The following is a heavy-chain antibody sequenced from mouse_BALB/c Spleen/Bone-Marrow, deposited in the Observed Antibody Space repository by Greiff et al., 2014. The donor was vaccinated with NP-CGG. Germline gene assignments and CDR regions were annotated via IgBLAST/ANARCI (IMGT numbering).Heavy chain of an antibody. CDR2: INPNNGDT. J-gene: IGHJ1*01. CDR3: ARKSYYGSSYGYFDV. CDR1: GYTFTDYY. D-gene: IGHD1-1*01. V-gene: IGHV1-26*01. Sequence: VQLQQSGPELVKPGASVKMSCKASGYTFTDYYMKWAKQSHGKSLEWIGDINPNNGDTFYNQKFKGKATLTVDKSSSTAYMQLNSLTSEDSAVYYCARKSYYGSSYGYFDVWGAGTTVTVSS.